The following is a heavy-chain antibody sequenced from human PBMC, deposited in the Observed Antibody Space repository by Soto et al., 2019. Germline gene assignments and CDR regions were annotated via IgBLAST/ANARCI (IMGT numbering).Heavy chain of an antibody. Sequence: QVQLVQSGAEVKKPGASVKVSCKASGYTFTGYYMHWVRQAPGQGLEWMGWINPNSGGKNYAQKFQGWVTMTRDTSISTAYMELSRLRSDDTAVYYCAVTRLDYYYDGMDVWGQGTTVTVSS. CDR2: INPNSGGK. CDR3: AVTRLDYYYDGMDV. CDR1: GYTFTGYY. J-gene: IGHJ6*02. D-gene: IGHD6-6*01. V-gene: IGHV1-2*04.